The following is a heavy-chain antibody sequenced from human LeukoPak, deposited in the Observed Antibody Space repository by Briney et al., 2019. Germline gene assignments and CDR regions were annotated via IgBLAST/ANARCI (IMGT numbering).Heavy chain of an antibody. Sequence: ASVKVSCKASRYTFTNNAIHWVRQAPGQSLEWMGWINAESHKTKSAQKFQTRLSITTDTSASTVYMELSSLTSEDMAVYYCARGAAGSHYWFFDLWGRGTLLTVSS. V-gene: IGHV1-3*01. CDR3: ARGAAGSHYWFFDL. J-gene: IGHJ2*01. CDR1: RYTFTNNA. D-gene: IGHD3-16*01. CDR2: INAESHKT.